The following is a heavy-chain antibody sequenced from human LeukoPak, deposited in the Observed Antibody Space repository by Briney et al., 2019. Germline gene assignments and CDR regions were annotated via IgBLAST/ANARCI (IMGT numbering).Heavy chain of an antibody. V-gene: IGHV4-59*01. CDR1: GGSISSYY. D-gene: IGHD1-1*01. J-gene: IGHJ3*02. CDR2: IYYSGST. Sequence: PSETLSLTCTVSGGSISSYYWSWIRQPPGKGLEWIGYIYYSGSTNYNPSLKSRVTISVDTSKNQFSLKLSSVTAADTAVYYFARQLGFDTFDIWGQGTMVTVSS. CDR3: ARQLGFDTFDI.